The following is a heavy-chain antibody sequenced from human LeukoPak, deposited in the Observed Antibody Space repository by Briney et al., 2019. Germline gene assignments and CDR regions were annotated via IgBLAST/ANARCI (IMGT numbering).Heavy chain of an antibody. CDR1: GGSISSGSYY. D-gene: IGHD3-10*01. V-gene: IGHV4-61*02. Sequence: SETLSLTCTVSGGSISSGSYYWRWLRQPAGKGLEWIGRIYTSGSTNYNPSLKSRVTISVDTSKNQFSLKLSSVTAADTAVYYCARQIWFGESRPFDYWGQGTLVTVSS. CDR2: IYTSGST. CDR3: ARQIWFGESRPFDY. J-gene: IGHJ4*02.